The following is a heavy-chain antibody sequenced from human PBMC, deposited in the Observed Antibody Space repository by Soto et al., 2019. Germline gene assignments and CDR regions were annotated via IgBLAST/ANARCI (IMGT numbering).Heavy chain of an antibody. Sequence: ASVKVSCKASGYTFTNFGISWVRQAPGQGLEWMGWISAYNGNTNYAQNFQGRVTITRDTSASTAYMELSSLRSEDTAVYYCARSIVVVTALDYWGQGTLVTV. V-gene: IGHV1-18*01. CDR2: ISAYNGNT. J-gene: IGHJ4*02. D-gene: IGHD2-21*02. CDR1: GYTFTNFG. CDR3: ARSIVVVTALDY.